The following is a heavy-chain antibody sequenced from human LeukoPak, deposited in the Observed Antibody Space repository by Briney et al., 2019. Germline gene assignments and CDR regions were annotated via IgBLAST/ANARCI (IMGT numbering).Heavy chain of an antibody. D-gene: IGHD3-22*01. CDR1: GFTFSSYA. V-gene: IGHV3-23*01. CDR2: ISGSGDNT. CDR3: AKGSYYDSSGSFYYDY. Sequence: GGSLRLSCAASGFTFSSYAMSWVRQAPGKGLEWVSGISGSGDNTYYADSVKGRFTISRDNSKNTLYVQVNSLGTEDTASYYCAKGSYYDSSGSFYYDYWGQGTLVTVSS. J-gene: IGHJ4*02.